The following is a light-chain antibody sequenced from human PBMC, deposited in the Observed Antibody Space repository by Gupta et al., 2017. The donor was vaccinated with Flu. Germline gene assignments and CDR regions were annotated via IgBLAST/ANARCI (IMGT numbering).Light chain of an antibody. J-gene: IGLJ3*02. V-gene: IGLV5-45*01. CDR3: MIWHSSAWV. CDR2: YTSDSDK. CDR1: SEFDVGAYR. Sequence: CTLSSEFDVGAYRRRGYQQKPGSPPQDLLRYTSDSDKHQGAGVPSRFSGSKDVSANAGILVIAGLQAEDEADYYWMIWHSSAWVFGGGTKLTVL.